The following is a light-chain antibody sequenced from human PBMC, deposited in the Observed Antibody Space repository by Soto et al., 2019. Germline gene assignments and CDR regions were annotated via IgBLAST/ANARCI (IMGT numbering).Light chain of an antibody. CDR1: SSNIGTNT. J-gene: IGLJ3*02. V-gene: IGLV1-44*01. CDR3: AAWDSSLSGQGV. Sequence: QSVLTQPPSASGTPGQRVTISCSGSSSNIGTNTVNWYQQLPGTAPKLLIYSNDQRPSWVPDRFSGSKSGTSASLAISGLQSEDEADYYCAAWDSSLSGQGVFGGGTKVTVL. CDR2: SND.